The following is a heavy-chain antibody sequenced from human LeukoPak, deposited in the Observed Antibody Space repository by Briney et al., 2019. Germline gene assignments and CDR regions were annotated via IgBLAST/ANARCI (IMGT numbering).Heavy chain of an antibody. CDR3: ARGLGYCSSTSCYVLDY. D-gene: IGHD2-2*01. CDR1: GGSISSYY. V-gene: IGHV4-4*07. J-gene: IGHJ4*02. CDR2: IYTSGST. Sequence: PSATLSLTCTASGGSISSYYWSWIRQPAGKGLEWIGRIYTSGSTNYNPSLKSRVTMSVDTSKNQFSLKLSSVTAADTAVYYCARGLGYCSSTSCYVLDYWGQGTLVTVSS.